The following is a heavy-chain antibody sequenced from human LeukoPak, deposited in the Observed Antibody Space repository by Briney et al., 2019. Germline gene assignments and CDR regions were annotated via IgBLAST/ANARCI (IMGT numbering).Heavy chain of an antibody. CDR3: AELGITMFGGV. D-gene: IGHD3-10*02. V-gene: IGHV3-30*18. CDR2: ISYDGSNK. Sequence: PGGSLRLSCAASGFTFSSYGMHWVRQAPGKGLEWVAVISYDGSNKYYADSVKGRFTISRDNSKNTLYLQMNSLRAEDTAVYYCAELGITMFGGVWGKGTTVTISS. CDR1: GFTFSSYG. J-gene: IGHJ6*04.